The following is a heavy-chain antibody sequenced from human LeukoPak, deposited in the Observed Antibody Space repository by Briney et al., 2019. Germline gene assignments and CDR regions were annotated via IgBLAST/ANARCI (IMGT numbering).Heavy chain of an antibody. CDR2: INPFFGTA. V-gene: IGHV1-69*13. J-gene: IGHJ5*02. D-gene: IGHD3-10*01. CDR3: AREQDYGSGIQLFDP. Sequence: ASAKVSCKASGGTFTSYAISWVRQALGQGLEWMGGINPFFGTANHAQKFQGRVTITPDESTSTAYMELSSLRSDDTAVYYCAREQDYGSGIQLFDPWGQGTLVTVSS. CDR1: GGTFTSYA.